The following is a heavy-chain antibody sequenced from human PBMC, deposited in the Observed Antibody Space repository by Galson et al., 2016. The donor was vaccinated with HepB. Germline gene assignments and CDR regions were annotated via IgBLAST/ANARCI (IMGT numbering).Heavy chain of an antibody. Sequence: SLRLSCAASGFTFSNYAMHLVRQAPGMGLEWVALIWYDGSNKYYADSVKGRFTISRDNSKYTLYLQMNSLRAEDTAVYFCARPIRPYYYYFVMDVWGQGTTVTVSS. CDR1: GFTFSNYA. CDR3: ARPIRPYYYYFVMDV. V-gene: IGHV3-33*01. CDR2: IWYDGSNK. J-gene: IGHJ6*02.